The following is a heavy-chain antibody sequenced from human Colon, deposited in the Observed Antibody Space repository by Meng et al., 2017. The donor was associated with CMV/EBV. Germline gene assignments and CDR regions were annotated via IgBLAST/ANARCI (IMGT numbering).Heavy chain of an antibody. Sequence: GESLKISCAASGFSFSDYWVTWVRQRPGKGLELVANTSPAENEYSYGDSVEGRFTMSRDNAKDSLYLDMTGLRADDTAVYFCATDFGWYRRIYWGQGTLVTVSS. CDR2: TSPAENEY. V-gene: IGHV3-7*03. CDR3: ATDFGWYRRIY. CDR1: GFSFSDYW. D-gene: IGHD6-19*01. J-gene: IGHJ4*01.